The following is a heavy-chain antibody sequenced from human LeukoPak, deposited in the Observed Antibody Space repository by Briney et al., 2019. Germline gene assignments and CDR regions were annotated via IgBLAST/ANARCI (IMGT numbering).Heavy chain of an antibody. D-gene: IGHD1-26*01. J-gene: IGHJ5*02. CDR3: ARDPEWELPFDH. CDR1: GYTFTGYY. V-gene: IGHV1-2*06. Sequence: ASVKVSCKASGYTFTGYYMHWVRQAPGQGLEWMGRINPDSAVTDYAQKFQGRVTMTRDTSISTAYMELDRLRSDDTAVYYCARDPEWELPFDHWGQGTLVTVSS. CDR2: INPDSAVT.